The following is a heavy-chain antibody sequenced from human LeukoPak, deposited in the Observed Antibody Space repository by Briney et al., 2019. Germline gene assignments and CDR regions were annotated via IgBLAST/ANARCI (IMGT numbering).Heavy chain of an antibody. D-gene: IGHD6-19*01. CDR3: AKETIAVAGTFDY. CDR2: ISYDGSNK. Sequence: GGSLRLSCAASGFTFSSCAMHWVRQAPGKGLEWVAVISYDGSNKYYADSVKGRFTISRDNSKDTLYLQMNSLRAEDTAVYYCAKETIAVAGTFDYWGQGTLVTVSS. V-gene: IGHV3-30*04. J-gene: IGHJ4*02. CDR1: GFTFSSCA.